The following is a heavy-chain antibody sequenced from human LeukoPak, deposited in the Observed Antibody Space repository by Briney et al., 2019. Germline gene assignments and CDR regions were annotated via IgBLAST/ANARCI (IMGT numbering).Heavy chain of an antibody. CDR3: ARMSGSRLPGY. Sequence: GGSLRLSCAASGFTFSSHSMNWVRQTPGKGLEWVSYISSGSSARYYADSVKGRFTISRDDARNSLYLQMNSLRAEDTAVYYCARMSGSRLPGYWGQGTLVTVSS. J-gene: IGHJ4*02. CDR1: GFTFSSHS. V-gene: IGHV3-48*01. D-gene: IGHD3-3*01. CDR2: ISSGSSAR.